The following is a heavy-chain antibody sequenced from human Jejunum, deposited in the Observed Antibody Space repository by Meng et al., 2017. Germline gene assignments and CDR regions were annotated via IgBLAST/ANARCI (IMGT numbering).Heavy chain of an antibody. CDR3: ARVFYDSSGLNWFDP. CDR1: GDSISNGDYY. CDR2: MYHTGNT. D-gene: IGHD3-22*01. Sequence: LRLSCTVSGDSISNGDYYWSWIRQHPGKGLECIGHMYHTGNTYYNPSLKSRVSMSVDTSKNQFSVKLSSVTAADTAIYYCARVFYDSSGLNWFDPWGQGTLVTVSS. V-gene: IGHV4-31*03. J-gene: IGHJ5*02.